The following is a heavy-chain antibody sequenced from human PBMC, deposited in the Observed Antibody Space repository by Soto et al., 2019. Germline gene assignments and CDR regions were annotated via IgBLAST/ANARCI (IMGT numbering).Heavy chain of an antibody. CDR3: ARGDSTRNCSGSSCYFFDI. V-gene: IGHV3-7*01. Sequence: GGSLRLSCVASGFTFSSYWMSWVRQAPGKGLEWVANIKQDGSEKYYVDSVKGRFTISRDNAKNSLYLQMNSLRAEDTAVYYCARGDSTRNCSGSSCYFFDIWGQGTMVTVSS. D-gene: IGHD2-15*01. CDR2: IKQDGSEK. J-gene: IGHJ3*02. CDR1: GFTFSSYW.